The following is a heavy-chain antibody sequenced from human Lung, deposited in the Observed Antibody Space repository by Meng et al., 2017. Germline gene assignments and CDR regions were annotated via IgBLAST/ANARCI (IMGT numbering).Heavy chain of an antibody. D-gene: IGHD3-22*01. CDR1: GLTLGDHI. J-gene: IGHJ4*02. CDR3: AREAYSSGFAGMFNY. V-gene: IGHV3-30*01. Sequence: GESLKISCVVSGLTLGDHIFHWVRQAPGKGLEWVAVISLDGSGKQYADSVKGRFTFSRDDSKNTVYLQMNSLTSEDTAVYYCAREAYSSGFAGMFNYWGQGNLVPSPQ. CDR2: ISLDGSGK.